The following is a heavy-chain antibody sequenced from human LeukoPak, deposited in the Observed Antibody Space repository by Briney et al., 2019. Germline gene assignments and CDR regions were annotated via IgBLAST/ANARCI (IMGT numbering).Heavy chain of an antibody. J-gene: IGHJ4*02. CDR3: ARSANYYGSGSYPDY. CDR1: GGSISSYY. D-gene: IGHD3-10*01. CDR2: IYYSGST. V-gene: IGHV4-59*01. Sequence: PSETLSLTCTVSGGSISSYYWSWIRQPPGKGLEWIGYIYYSGSTNYNPSLKGRVTISVDTSKNQFSLKLSSVTAADTAVYYCARSANYYGSGSYPDYWGQGTLVTVSS.